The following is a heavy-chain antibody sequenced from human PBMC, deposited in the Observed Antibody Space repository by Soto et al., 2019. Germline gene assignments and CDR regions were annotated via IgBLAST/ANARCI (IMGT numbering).Heavy chain of an antibody. CDR2: IYYSGST. CDR1: GGSISSGDYY. D-gene: IGHD3-3*01. Sequence: KTSETLSLTCTVSGGSISSGDYYWSWIRQPPGKGLEWIGYIYYSGSTYYNPSLKSRVTISVDTSKKQFSLKLSSVTAADTAVYYCARSGVNYDFWSGYYTGYYYGMDVWGQGTTVTVSS. J-gene: IGHJ6*02. V-gene: IGHV4-30-4*01. CDR3: ARSGVNYDFWSGYYTGYYYGMDV.